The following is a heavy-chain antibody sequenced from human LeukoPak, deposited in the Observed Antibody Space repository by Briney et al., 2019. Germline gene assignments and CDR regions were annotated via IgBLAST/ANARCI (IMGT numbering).Heavy chain of an antibody. Sequence: ASVNVSCKASGYTFSGYYMHWVRQAPGQGLEWMGWINPNSGGTNYAQKFQGRVTMTRDTSITTAYVELSRLRSDDTAMYYCARASFRGRETDYWGQGTLVTVSS. V-gene: IGHV1-2*02. CDR1: GYTFSGYY. J-gene: IGHJ4*02. CDR3: ARASFRGRETDY. CDR2: INPNSGGT. D-gene: IGHD1-1*01.